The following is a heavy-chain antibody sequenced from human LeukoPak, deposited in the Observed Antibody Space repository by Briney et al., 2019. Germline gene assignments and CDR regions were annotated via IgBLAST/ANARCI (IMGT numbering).Heavy chain of an antibody. CDR1: GFTFSSSA. Sequence: GGSLRLSCAASGFTFSSSAMSWVRQAPGKGLEWVSTISGSGGSTYSTDSVKGRFTISRDNSKSTLYLQMNSLRVEDTAIYYCAKGGPQFFDYWGQGTLVTVSS. J-gene: IGHJ4*02. CDR3: AKGGPQFFDY. V-gene: IGHV3-23*01. CDR2: ISGSGGST. D-gene: IGHD5-24*01.